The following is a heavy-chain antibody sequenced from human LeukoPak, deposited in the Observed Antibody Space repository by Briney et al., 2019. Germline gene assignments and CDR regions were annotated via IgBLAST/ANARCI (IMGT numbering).Heavy chain of an antibody. CDR2: IKQDGSEK. CDR1: GFTFSSYW. D-gene: IGHD1-26*01. V-gene: IGHV3-7*01. CDR3: ARDQGGSYGGYFDY. Sequence: GGSLRLSCAASGFTFSSYWMSWVRQAPGKGLEWVTNIKQDGSEKYYVDSAKGRFTISRDNAKNSLYLQMNSLRAEDTAVYYCARDQGGSYGGYFDYWGQGTLVTVSS. J-gene: IGHJ4*02.